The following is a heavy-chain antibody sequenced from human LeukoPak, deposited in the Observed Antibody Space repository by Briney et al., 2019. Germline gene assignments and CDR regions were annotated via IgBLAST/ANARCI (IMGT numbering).Heavy chain of an antibody. Sequence: PGGSLRLSCAASGFTFSSYWMNWVRQAPGKGLEWVANINRDGNEKNYVDTVKGRFSISGDNAKNSLYLQMDSLRAEDTAVYYCAREGAYPIITYDSWGQGALVTVSS. D-gene: IGHD3-10*01. V-gene: IGHV3-7*01. CDR1: GFTFSSYW. CDR3: AREGAYPIITYDS. CDR2: INRDGNEK. J-gene: IGHJ5*01.